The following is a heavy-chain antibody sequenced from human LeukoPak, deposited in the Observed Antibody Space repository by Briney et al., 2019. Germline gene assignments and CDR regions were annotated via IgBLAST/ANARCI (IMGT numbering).Heavy chain of an antibody. D-gene: IGHD3-16*01. V-gene: IGHV3-30*18. CDR2: ISYDGSNK. CDR3: AKTPRGSTNAFDI. J-gene: IGHJ3*02. CDR1: GFTFSSYG. Sequence: GGSLRLSCAASGFTFSSYGMHWVRQAPGKGLEWVAVISYDGSNKYYADSVKGRFTISRDNSKNTLYLQMNSLRAEDTAVYYCAKTPRGSTNAFDIWGQGTMVTVSS.